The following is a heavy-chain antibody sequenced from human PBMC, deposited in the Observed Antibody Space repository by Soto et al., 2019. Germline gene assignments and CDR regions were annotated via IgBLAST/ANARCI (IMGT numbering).Heavy chain of an antibody. D-gene: IGHD3-3*01. CDR2: IWYDGNNK. CDR3: ARDPVLRFLEWLSPGYFDL. V-gene: IGHV3-33*01. Sequence: QVQLVESGGGVVQPGRSLRLSCAASGFTFSSYGMHWVRQAPGKGLEWVAVIWYDGNNKYYADSVKGQFTCSRDNSKHTLYLQMNSLRAEETAVYYCARDPVLRFLEWLSPGYFDLWGRGTLVTVSS. J-gene: IGHJ2*01. CDR1: GFTFSSYG.